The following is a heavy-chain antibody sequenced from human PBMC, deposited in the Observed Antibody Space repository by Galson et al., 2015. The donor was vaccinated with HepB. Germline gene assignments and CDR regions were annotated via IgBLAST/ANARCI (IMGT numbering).Heavy chain of an antibody. D-gene: IGHD3-22*01. V-gene: IGHV4-59*08. CDR2: IYYTGTT. CDR1: DGSIRNYY. J-gene: IGHJ4*02. Sequence: ETLSLTCTVSDGSIRNYYWSWIRQPPGKGLEWIGDIYYTGTTNYNPSLKSRVTISVEMSKNQFSLRLSSVTAADTAKYYCARHGWSDDDSGLWVPFEYWGQGTLVTVSS. CDR3: ARHGWSDDDSGLWVPFEY.